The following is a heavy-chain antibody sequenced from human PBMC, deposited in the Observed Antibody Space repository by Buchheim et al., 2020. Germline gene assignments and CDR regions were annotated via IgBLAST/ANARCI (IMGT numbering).Heavy chain of an antibody. Sequence: EVQLVESGGGLVQPGGSLRLSCAASGFTFSSYSMNWVRQAPGKGLEWVSYISSSSSTIYYADSLKGRFTISRDNAKNSLYLQMNSLRAEDTAVYYCARATYYYGSGAYYYYGMDVWGQGTT. CDR3: ARATYYYGSGAYYYYGMDV. V-gene: IGHV3-48*01. CDR1: GFTFSSYS. D-gene: IGHD3-10*01. CDR2: ISSSSSTI. J-gene: IGHJ6*02.